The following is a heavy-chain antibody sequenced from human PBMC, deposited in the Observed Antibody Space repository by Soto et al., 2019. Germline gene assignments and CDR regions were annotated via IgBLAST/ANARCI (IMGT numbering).Heavy chain of an antibody. CDR2: ISYDGSNK. V-gene: IGHV3-30*18. D-gene: IGHD6-19*01. CDR3: AKIGAVAGFYDY. J-gene: IGHJ4*02. Sequence: GGSLRLSCAASGFTFSSYGMHWVRQAPGKGLEWVAVISYDGSNKYYADSVKGRFTISRDNSKNTLYLQMNSLRAEDTAVYYCAKIGAVAGFYDYWGQGTLVTVSS. CDR1: GFTFSSYG.